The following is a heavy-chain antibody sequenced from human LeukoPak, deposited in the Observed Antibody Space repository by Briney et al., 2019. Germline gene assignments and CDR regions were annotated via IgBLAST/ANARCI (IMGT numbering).Heavy chain of an antibody. J-gene: IGHJ4*02. CDR1: GGTFSSYA. CDR2: IIPIFGTA. CDR3: ARQNGGGYSGYAELGHFDY. D-gene: IGHD5-12*01. V-gene: IGHV1-69*05. Sequence: ASVKVSCKASGGTFSSYAISWVRQAPGQGLEWMGGIIPIFGTANYAQKFQGRVTITTDESTSTAYMELSSLRSEDTAVYYCARQNGGGYSGYAELGHFDYWGQGTLVTVSS.